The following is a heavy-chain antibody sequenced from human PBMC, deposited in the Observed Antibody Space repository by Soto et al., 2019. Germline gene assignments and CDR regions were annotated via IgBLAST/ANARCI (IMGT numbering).Heavy chain of an antibody. CDR3: ATSKVYDSSGFRIDY. CDR2: INPNSGGT. CDR1: GYTFTGYY. D-gene: IGHD3-22*01. J-gene: IGHJ4*02. Sequence: ASVKVSCKASGYTFTGYYMHWVRQAPGQGLEWMGWINPNSGGTNYAQKFQGWVTMTRDTSISTAYMELSRLRSDDTAVYYCATSKVYDSSGFRIDYWGQGTLVTVSS. V-gene: IGHV1-2*04.